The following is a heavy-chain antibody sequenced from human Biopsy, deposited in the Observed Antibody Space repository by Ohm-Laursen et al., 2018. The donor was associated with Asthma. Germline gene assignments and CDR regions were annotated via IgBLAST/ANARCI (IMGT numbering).Heavy chain of an antibody. CDR3: AAGAPRIGSFDI. J-gene: IGHJ3*02. CDR2: IYYSGST. CDR1: YGSITSGGYY. D-gene: IGHD7-27*01. V-gene: IGHV4-31*03. Sequence: TLSLTCTVSYGSITSGGYYWTWIRQHPGKGLEWIGSIYYSGSTYYNPSLKSRVSTSSDTSRNQISLKLTSVTAADTAVYYCAAGAPRIGSFDIWGRGTTVIVSS.